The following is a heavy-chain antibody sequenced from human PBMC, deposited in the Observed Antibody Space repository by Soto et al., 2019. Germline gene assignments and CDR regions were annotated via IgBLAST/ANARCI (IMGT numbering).Heavy chain of an antibody. CDR1: GFTFSSYG. D-gene: IGHD6-19*01. CDR2: IWYDGSNK. V-gene: IGHV3-33*01. Sequence: QVQLVESGGGVVQPGRSLRLSCAASGFTFSSYGMHWVRQAPGKGLEWVAVIWYDGSNKYYADSVKGRFTISRDNSKNTLYQQMNSRRPEDTAVYYCARGQWLGLDYWGQGTLVTVSS. CDR3: ARGQWLGLDY. J-gene: IGHJ4*02.